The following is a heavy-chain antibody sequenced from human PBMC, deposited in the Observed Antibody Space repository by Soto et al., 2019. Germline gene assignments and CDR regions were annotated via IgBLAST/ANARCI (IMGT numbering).Heavy chain of an antibody. CDR3: ARGLGTTNYYFDY. D-gene: IGHD4-4*01. V-gene: IGHV3-33*01. J-gene: IGHJ4*02. CDR1: GFTFSSYG. Sequence: QVQMVESGGGVVQPGRSLRLSCVTSGFTFSSYGFHWVRQAPGKGLEWVAVIWFDGSKTYYADFLKGRFTISRDDSKNTLYLQMNSLRAEDTAVYYCARGLGTTNYYFDYWGLGTLVIVSS. CDR2: IWFDGSKT.